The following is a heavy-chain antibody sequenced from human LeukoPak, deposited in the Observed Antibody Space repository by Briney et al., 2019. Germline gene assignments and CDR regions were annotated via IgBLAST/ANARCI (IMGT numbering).Heavy chain of an antibody. CDR2: INSNGGST. CDR3: VTETFTVTSPFDS. CDR1: GFTFSYYA. V-gene: IGHV3-64D*09. D-gene: IGHD4-11*01. J-gene: IGHJ4*02. Sequence: GGSLRLSCSASGFTFSYYAMHWVRQTPGKGLEYVAAINSNGGSTYYADSVKGRFTISRDNSKNTVYLQVGSLRAEDTAVYYCVTETFTVTSPFDSWGQGTLVTVSS.